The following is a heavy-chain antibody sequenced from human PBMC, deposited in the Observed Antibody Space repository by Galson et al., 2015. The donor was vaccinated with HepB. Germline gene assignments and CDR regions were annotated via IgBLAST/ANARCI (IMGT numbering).Heavy chain of an antibody. CDR3: ARTTYYYDSSGLSSYWYFDL. J-gene: IGHJ2*01. Sequence: QSGAEVKKPGESLKISCKGSGYSFTSYWIGWVRQMPGKGLEWMGIIYPGDSDTRYSPSFQGQVTISADKSISTAYLQWSSLKASDTAMYYCARTTYYYDSSGLSSYWYFDLWGRGTLVTVSS. D-gene: IGHD3-22*01. CDR2: IYPGDSDT. V-gene: IGHV5-51*01. CDR1: GYSFTSYW.